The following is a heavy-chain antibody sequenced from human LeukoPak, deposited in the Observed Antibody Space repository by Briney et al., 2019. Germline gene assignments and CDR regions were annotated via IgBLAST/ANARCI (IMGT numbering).Heavy chain of an antibody. CDR3: ARGFGNSYGYGYYYYYMDV. CDR2: IIPIFGTA. J-gene: IGHJ6*03. V-gene: IGHV1-69*06. CDR1: GGTFSSYA. D-gene: IGHD5-18*01. Sequence: SVKVSCKASGGTFSSYAISWVRQAPGQGLEWMGGIIPIFGTANYAQKFQGRVTITADKSTSTAYMELSSLRSEDTAVYYRARGFGNSYGYGYYYYYMDVWGKGTTVTVSS.